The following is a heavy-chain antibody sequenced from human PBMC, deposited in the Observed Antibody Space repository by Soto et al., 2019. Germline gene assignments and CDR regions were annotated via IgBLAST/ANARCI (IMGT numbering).Heavy chain of an antibody. CDR2: IIPIFGTA. CDR1: GGTFSSYA. V-gene: IGHV1-69*13. CDR3: ARGYSSSWPYYYGMDV. D-gene: IGHD6-13*01. J-gene: IGHJ6*02. Sequence: ASVKVSCKASGGTFSSYAISWVRQAPGQGLEWMGGIIPIFGTANYAQKFQGRVTITADESTSTAYMELSSLRPEDTAVYYCARGYSSSWPYYYGMDVWGQGTTVTVSS.